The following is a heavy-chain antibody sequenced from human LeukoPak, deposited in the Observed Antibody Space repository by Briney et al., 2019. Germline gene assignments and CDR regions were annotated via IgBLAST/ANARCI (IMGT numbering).Heavy chain of an antibody. D-gene: IGHD1-26*01. CDR3: ATPLMGQWELLGVDY. CDR2: ISYDGSNK. CDR1: GFTFSSYA. V-gene: IGHV3-30*01. Sequence: PGGSLRLSCAASGFTFSSYAMHWVRQAPGKGREGVAVISYDGSNKYYADSVKGRFTISRDNSKNTLYLQMNSLRAEDTAVYYCATPLMGQWELLGVDYWGQGTLVTVSS. J-gene: IGHJ4*02.